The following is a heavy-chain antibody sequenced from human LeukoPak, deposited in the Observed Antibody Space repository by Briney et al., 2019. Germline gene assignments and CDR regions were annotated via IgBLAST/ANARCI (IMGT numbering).Heavy chain of an antibody. CDR2: IDYTAST. J-gene: IGHJ2*01. CDR3: ARDPGPVSYWYFDL. V-gene: IGHV4-59*01. CDR1: GGSISTFY. D-gene: IGHD2-8*02. Sequence: PSETLSLTCTVSGGSISTFYWSWIRQPPGKGLEWIAYIDYTASTNYNPSLKSRVTISVDTSKNQFSLKLSSVTAADTAVYYCARDPGPVSYWYFDLWGRGTLVTVSS.